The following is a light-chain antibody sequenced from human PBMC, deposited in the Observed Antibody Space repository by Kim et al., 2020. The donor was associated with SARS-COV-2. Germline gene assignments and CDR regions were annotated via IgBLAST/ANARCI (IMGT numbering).Light chain of an antibody. J-gene: IGLJ3*02. CDR2: EGS. V-gene: IGLV2-23*03. CDR3: CSHAGISAILV. Sequence: QSALTQPASVSGSPGQSITISCTGTSSGVGTYNLVSWYQQHPGKAPKLIIYEGSKWPSGVSNRFSGSQSGNTASLTISGVQAEDEADYYCCSHAGISAILVFGGGTQLTVL. CDR1: SSGVGTYNL.